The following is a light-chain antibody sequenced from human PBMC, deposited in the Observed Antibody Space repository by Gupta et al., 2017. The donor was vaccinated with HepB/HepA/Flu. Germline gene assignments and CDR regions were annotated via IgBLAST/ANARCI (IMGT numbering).Light chain of an antibody. CDR3: LLSYDGVRV. CDR2: DTN. J-gene: IGLJ2*01. V-gene: IGLV7-46*01. Sequence: QAVVTQAPSLTVSPGGAVTLTCGSSTGPVTSTHYPYRFQVKPDQAPTTLNYDTNNKHSWAFSRFSGSLLAGKAALTLSGAQPDDESEYYCLLSYDGVRVFGGGTKLTVL. CDR1: TGPVTSTHY.